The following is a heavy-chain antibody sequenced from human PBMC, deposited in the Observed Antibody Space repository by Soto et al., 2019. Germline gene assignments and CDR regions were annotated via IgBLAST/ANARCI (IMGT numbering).Heavy chain of an antibody. CDR1: GFTFSSYA. Sequence: PGGSLRLSCSASGFTFSSYAMHWVRQAPGKGLEYVSAISSNGGSTYYADSVKGRFTISRDNSKNTLYLQMSSLRAEDTAVYYCVNLRVGDRYGDTHLYYSGMDVWGQGTTVNVSS. CDR3: VNLRVGDRYGDTHLYYSGMDV. CDR2: ISSNGGST. J-gene: IGHJ6*02. V-gene: IGHV3-64D*06. D-gene: IGHD5-18*01.